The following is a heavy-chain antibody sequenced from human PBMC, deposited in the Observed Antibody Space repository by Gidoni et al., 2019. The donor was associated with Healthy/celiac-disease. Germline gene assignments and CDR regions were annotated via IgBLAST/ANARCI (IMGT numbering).Heavy chain of an antibody. CDR1: GFTFSSYG. J-gene: IGHJ3*02. Sequence: QVQLVESGGGVVQPGRSLRLSCAASGFTFSSYGMHWVRQAPGKGLEWVAVISYDGSNKYYADSVKGRFTISRDNSKNTLYLQMNSLRAEDTAVYYCASDSSDAFDIWGQGTMVTVSS. D-gene: IGHD2-2*01. V-gene: IGHV3-30*03. CDR2: ISYDGSNK. CDR3: ASDSSDAFDI.